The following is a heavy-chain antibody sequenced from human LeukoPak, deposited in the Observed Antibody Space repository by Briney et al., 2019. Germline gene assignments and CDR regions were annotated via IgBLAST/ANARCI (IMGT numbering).Heavy chain of an antibody. D-gene: IGHD3-16*01. CDR2: MNQDGSEK. V-gene: IGHV3-7*01. CDR3: ATYTHWVAGDV. J-gene: IGHJ6*02. CDR1: GFPFSDLW. Sequence: GSLKPSLAAPGFPFSDLWKSWVPQAPGKGPEWVANMNQDGSEKDYVDSVKGRFTISRDNARNSLYLQMSSLRAEDTAVYYCATYTHWVAGDVWGQGTTVTVSS.